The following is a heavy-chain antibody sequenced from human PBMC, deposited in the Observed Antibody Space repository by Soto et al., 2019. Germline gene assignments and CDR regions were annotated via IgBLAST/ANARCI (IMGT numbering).Heavy chain of an antibody. Sequence: VGSLRLSCAGSGLTFRNDWLTWVRQAPGKGLEWVANINQDGSERYYVDSVRGRFTISRDNVGNSLYLQLNSLRPEDTAVYYCAVYGYGVSAAASCGQRTLVTVSS. J-gene: IGHJ5*02. CDR3: AVYGYGVSAAAS. D-gene: IGHD5-18*01. CDR1: GLTFRNDW. CDR2: INQDGSER. V-gene: IGHV3-7*03.